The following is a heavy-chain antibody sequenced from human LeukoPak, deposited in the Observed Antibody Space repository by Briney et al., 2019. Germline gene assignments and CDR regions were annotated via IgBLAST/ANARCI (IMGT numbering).Heavy chain of an antibody. CDR3: ARDSYGYYYDSSGYQTTGYFQH. D-gene: IGHD3-22*01. V-gene: IGHV3-7*01. CDR1: GFTFSSYW. Sequence: PGGSLRLSCAASGFTFSSYWMSWVRQAPGKGLEWVANIKQDGSEKYYVDSVKGRFTISRDNAKNSLYLQMNSLRAEDTAVYYCARDSYGYYYDSSGYQTTGYFQHWGQGTLVTVSS. CDR2: IKQDGSEK. J-gene: IGHJ1*01.